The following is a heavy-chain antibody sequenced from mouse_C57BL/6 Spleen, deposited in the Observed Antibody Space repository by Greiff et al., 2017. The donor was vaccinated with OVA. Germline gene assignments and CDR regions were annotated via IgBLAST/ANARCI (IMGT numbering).Heavy chain of an antibody. CDR1: GYTFTDYE. V-gene: IGHV1-15*01. CDR3: TRWGYYAMDY. Sequence: QVQLQQSGAELVRPGASVTLSCKASGYTFTDYEMHWVKQTPVHGLEWIGAIDPETGGTAYNQKFKGQAILTADKSSSTAYMELRSLTSEDSAVYYCTRWGYYAMDYWGQGTSVTVSS. CDR2: IDPETGGT. J-gene: IGHJ4*01.